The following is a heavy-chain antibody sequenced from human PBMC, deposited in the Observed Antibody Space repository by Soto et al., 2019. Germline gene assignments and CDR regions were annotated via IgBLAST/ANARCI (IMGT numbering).Heavy chain of an antibody. CDR3: ARGPRSGYQLSDY. CDR2: IWFDGRNI. CDR1: GFSISNYG. J-gene: IGHJ4*02. V-gene: IGHV3-33*01. D-gene: IGHD3-22*01. Sequence: GGSLRLSCVASGFSISNYGMHWVRQTPGRGLEWVAVIWFDGRNIAYRESVKGRFTVSRDNSKNMVYLQMDSLGVEDTAVYYCARGPRSGYQLSDYWGQGTLVTVSS.